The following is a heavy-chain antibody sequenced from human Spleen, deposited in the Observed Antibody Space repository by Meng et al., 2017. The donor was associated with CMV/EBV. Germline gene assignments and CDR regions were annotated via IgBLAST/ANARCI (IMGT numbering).Heavy chain of an antibody. V-gene: IGHV3-21*01. CDR1: GFTFGDYA. D-gene: IGHD6-13*01. CDR2: ISTSSAFI. CDR3: ARDSSSISGH. J-gene: IGHJ4*02. Sequence: GESLKISCTGSGFTFGDYAVSWVRQAPGKGLEWVSSISTSSAFIYYADSVKGRFTISRDDAKNSLYLQMSSLRVEDTAIYYCARDSSSISGHWGQGTLVTVSS.